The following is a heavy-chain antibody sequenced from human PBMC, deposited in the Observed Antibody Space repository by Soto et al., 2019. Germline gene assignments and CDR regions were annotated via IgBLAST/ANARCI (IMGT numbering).Heavy chain of an antibody. D-gene: IGHD2-15*01. J-gene: IGHJ4*02. CDR1: RFIFNTHW. CDR2: ITRTDST. CDR3: ARDFYGGFSYGPGDN. V-gene: IGHV3-23*01. Sequence: GGSLRLSCAASRFIFNTHWMSWVRQAPEKGLEWVSAITRTDSTYYADSVKGRFTISRDNSKNSVYLQMNSLRAEDTALDYCARDFYGGFSYGPGDNWGQGTLVTVS.